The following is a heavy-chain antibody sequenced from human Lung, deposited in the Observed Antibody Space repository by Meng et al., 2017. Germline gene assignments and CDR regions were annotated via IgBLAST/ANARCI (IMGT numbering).Heavy chain of an antibody. Sequence: LQQGVAWLFLPSDTLSSSCVVAGGSFSDYYWSWIRPPPGKGVGWIGEINHSGSTNYNPSLESRATISVDTSQNNLSLKLSSVTAADSAVYYCARGPTTMAHDFDYWGQGTLVTVSS. J-gene: IGHJ4*02. CDR1: GGSFSDYY. D-gene: IGHD4-11*01. V-gene: IGHV4-34*01. CDR3: ARGPTTMAHDFDY. CDR2: INHSGST.